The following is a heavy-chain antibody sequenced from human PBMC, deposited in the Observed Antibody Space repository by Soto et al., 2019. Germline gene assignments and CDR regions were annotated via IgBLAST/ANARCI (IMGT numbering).Heavy chain of an antibody. J-gene: IGHJ4*02. CDR2: IIPIFGTA. Sequence: SVKVSCKASGGTFSSYAISWVRQAPGQGLEWMGGIIPIFGTANYAQKFQGRVTITADKSTSTAYMELSSLRSEDTAVCYCARVPAPHTAMVTYQNAAPYYFDYWGQGTRVTVSS. CDR3: ARVPAPHTAMVTYQNAAPYYFDY. V-gene: IGHV1-69*06. CDR1: GGTFSSYA. D-gene: IGHD5-18*01.